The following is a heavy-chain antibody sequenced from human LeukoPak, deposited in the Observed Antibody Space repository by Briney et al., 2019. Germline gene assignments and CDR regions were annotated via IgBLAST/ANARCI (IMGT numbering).Heavy chain of an antibody. Sequence: GGSLRLSCVASGFPFGDFAMHWVRQVPGEGLQWVSGISWNGDSTGYADSVKGRFTISRDNAKNSLYLQMNSLRNEDKALYYCAKGIETYQGPFDSWGQGTLVTVSS. CDR1: GFPFGDFA. J-gene: IGHJ4*02. V-gene: IGHV3-9*01. CDR3: AKGIETYQGPFDS. CDR2: ISWNGDST.